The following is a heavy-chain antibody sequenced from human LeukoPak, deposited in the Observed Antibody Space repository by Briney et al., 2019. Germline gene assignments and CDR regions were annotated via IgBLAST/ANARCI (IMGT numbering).Heavy chain of an antibody. V-gene: IGHV3-64D*09. Sequence: QPGGSLRLSCLASGFSFSNYAIYWVRQAPGKGLEYVSAITTDGVSTFYADSVKGRFTISRDNSKNTLSLQMSSLRPEDTAVYYCVRASGIVGSTMYFDSWGQGTLVTVSS. D-gene: IGHD1-26*01. CDR2: ITTDGVST. J-gene: IGHJ4*02. CDR1: GFSFSNYA. CDR3: VRASGIVGSTMYFDS.